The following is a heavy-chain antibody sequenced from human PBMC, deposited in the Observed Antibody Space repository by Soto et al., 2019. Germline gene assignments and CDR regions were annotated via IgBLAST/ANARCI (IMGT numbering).Heavy chain of an antibody. J-gene: IGHJ4*02. V-gene: IGHV4-34*01. Sequence: SETLSLTCAVYGGSFSGYYWSWIRQPPGKGLEWIGEINHSGSTNYNPSLKSRVTISVDTSKNQFSLKLSSVTAADTAVYYCARGPSMPIWFGELSFDYWGQGTLVTVYS. CDR2: INHSGST. CDR3: ARGPSMPIWFGELSFDY. D-gene: IGHD3-10*01. CDR1: GGSFSGYY.